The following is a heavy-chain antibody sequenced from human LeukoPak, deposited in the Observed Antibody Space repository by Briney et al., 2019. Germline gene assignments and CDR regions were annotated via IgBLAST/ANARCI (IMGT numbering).Heavy chain of an antibody. J-gene: IGHJ4*02. CDR2: INHRGSN. Sequence: SETLSLTCAVYGGSFSGYYWSWIRQPPGTGLEWIGEINHRGSNNYNPSLKSRVTISVDTSKNQFSLKLSSVTAADTAVYYCARGPITMVRGVMGYWGQGTLVTVSS. CDR1: GGSFSGYY. V-gene: IGHV4-34*01. D-gene: IGHD3-10*01. CDR3: ARGPITMVRGVMGY.